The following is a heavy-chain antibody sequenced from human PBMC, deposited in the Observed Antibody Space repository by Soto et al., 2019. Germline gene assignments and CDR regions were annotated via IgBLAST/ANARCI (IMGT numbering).Heavy chain of an antibody. CDR2: IYTSGST. J-gene: IGHJ4*02. Sequence: SETLSLTCTVSGGSISSYYWSWMRQPAGKGLEWIGRIYTSGSTNYNPSLKSRVTMSVDTSKNQFSLKLSSVTAADTAVYYCARGRAVAGTSDYWGQGTLVTVSS. D-gene: IGHD6-19*01. V-gene: IGHV4-4*07. CDR1: GGSISSYY. CDR3: ARGRAVAGTSDY.